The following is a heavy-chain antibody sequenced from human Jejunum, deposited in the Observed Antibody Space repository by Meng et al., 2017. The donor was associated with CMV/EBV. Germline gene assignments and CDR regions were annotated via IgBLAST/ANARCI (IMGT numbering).Heavy chain of an antibody. CDR2: ISGDGSDL. CDR3: VRDILRVGITYYFDY. CDR1: GFPFSNYY. V-gene: IGHV3-11*04. D-gene: IGHD1-26*01. Sequence: GFPFSNYYMSWISLTPGKGLEWISYISGDGSDLFYGDSVRGRFTISRDNAKNSLYLQINSLRVEDTAVYYCVRDILRVGITYYFDYWGQGTLVTVSS. J-gene: IGHJ4*02.